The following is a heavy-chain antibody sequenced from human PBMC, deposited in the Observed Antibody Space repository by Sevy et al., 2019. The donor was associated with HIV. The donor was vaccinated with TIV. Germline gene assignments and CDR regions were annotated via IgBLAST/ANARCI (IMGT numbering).Heavy chain of an antibody. V-gene: IGHV3-33*01. CDR1: GFPPITYA. J-gene: IGHJ4*02. Sequence: QLGGSRGLSFAAPGFPPITYAMHWVRQAPGKGRGGWAVSGYDGNIKYYADSVKGRFTISRDNSKNTLFLQMDSLRAEDTAVYYCARDPRMYGDYLLAYFDYWGQGALVTVSS. CDR3: ARDPRMYGDYLLAYFDY. D-gene: IGHD2-8*01. CDR2: SGYDGNIK.